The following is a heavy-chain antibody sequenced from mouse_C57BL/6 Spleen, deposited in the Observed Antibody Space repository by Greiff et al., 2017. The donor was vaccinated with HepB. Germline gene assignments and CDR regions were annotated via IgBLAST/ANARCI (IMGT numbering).Heavy chain of an antibody. J-gene: IGHJ2*01. V-gene: IGHV1-69*01. CDR1: GYTFTSYW. Sequence: QVQLQQPGAELVMPGASVKLSCKASGYTFTSYWMHWVKQRPGQGLEWIGEIDPSDSYTNYNQKFKGKSTLTVDKSSSTAYMQLSSLTSEDSAVYYCARGLGRSPYFDYWGQGTTLTVS. CDR2: IDPSDSYT. D-gene: IGHD4-1*01. CDR3: ARGLGRSPYFDY.